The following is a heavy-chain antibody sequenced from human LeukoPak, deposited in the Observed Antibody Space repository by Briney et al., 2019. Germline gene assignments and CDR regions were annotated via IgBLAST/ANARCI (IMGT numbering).Heavy chain of an antibody. CDR2: INAGNGNT. J-gene: IGHJ4*02. Sequence: ASVKVSCKASGYTCTSYAMHWVRQAPGQRLEWMGWINAGNGNTKYSQKFQGRVTITRDTSASTAYMELSSLRSEDTAVYYCARARYCSGGSCYSLSYFDYWGQGTLVTVSS. CDR1: GYTCTSYA. V-gene: IGHV1-3*01. CDR3: ARARYCSGGSCYSLSYFDY. D-gene: IGHD2-15*01.